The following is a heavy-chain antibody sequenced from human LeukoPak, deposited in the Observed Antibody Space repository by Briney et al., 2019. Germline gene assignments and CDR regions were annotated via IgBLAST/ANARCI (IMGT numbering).Heavy chain of an antibody. D-gene: IGHD3-22*01. Sequence: PGGSLRLSCAASGFTFSSYWLSWVRQAPGKGLEWVANINQDGSATYYVDSVKGRFTISRDNAKNSLYLQMSSLRAEDTAVYYCARSFTMIPEDCWGQGTLVTVSS. CDR3: ARSFTMIPEDC. V-gene: IGHV3-7*04. CDR2: INQDGSAT. J-gene: IGHJ4*02. CDR1: GFTFSSYW.